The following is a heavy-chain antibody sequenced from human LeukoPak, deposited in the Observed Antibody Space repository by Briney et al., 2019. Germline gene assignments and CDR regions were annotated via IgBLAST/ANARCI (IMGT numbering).Heavy chain of an antibody. J-gene: IGHJ4*02. CDR1: GFTFSTYA. Sequence: PGGSLRLSCAASGFTFSTYAMTWLRQAPGKGLEWVSTISGSGDSTYYAGSVKGRFTISRDNSKDTLYLQMSSVRVDDTAVYYCARDRGRYYDSRGFYWGYYFDSWGQGILVTVST. D-gene: IGHD3-22*01. V-gene: IGHV3-23*01. CDR2: ISGSGDST. CDR3: ARDRGRYYDSRGFYWGYYFDS.